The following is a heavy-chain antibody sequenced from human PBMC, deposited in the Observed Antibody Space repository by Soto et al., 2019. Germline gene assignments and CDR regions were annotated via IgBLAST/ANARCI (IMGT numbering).Heavy chain of an antibody. CDR2: ISGSGGST. CDR1: GFTFSSYA. Sequence: GGSLRLSCAASGFTFSSYAMSWVRQAPGKGLEWVSAISGSGGSTYYADSLKGGFTISRDNSKNTLYLQMNSLRAEDTAVYYGAKALATMIVVEDYYGMDVWGQGTTVTVSS. D-gene: IGHD3-22*01. CDR3: AKALATMIVVEDYYGMDV. V-gene: IGHV3-23*01. J-gene: IGHJ6*02.